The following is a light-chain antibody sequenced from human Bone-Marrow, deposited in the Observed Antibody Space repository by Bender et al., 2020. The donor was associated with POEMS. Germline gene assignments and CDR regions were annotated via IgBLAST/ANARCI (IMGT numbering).Light chain of an antibody. J-gene: IGLJ2*01. CDR3: SSYTDSNTLL. CDR2: DVS. Sequence: QSALAQPASVSGSPGQSIAISCAGTSSDVGAYDYVSWYQQYPGKAPKVIIYDVSNRPSGVSDRFSGSKSGNTASLTISGLRTEDEADYFCSSYTDSNTLLFGGGTKVTVL. CDR1: SSDVGAYDY. V-gene: IGLV2-14*03.